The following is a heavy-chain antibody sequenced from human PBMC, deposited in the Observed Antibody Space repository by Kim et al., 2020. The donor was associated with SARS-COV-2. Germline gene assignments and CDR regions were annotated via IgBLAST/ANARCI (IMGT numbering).Heavy chain of an antibody. CDR3: AKAMIVVTAGRCCDY. J-gene: IGHJ4*02. CDR2: ISGSGGST. D-gene: IGHD3-22*01. Sequence: GGSLRLSCAASGFTFSSYAMSWVRQAPGKGLEWVSAISGSGGSTYYADSVKGRFTISRDNSKNTLYLQMNSLRAEDTAVYYCAKAMIVVTAGRCCDYWGQGTLVTVSS. V-gene: IGHV3-23*01. CDR1: GFTFSSYA.